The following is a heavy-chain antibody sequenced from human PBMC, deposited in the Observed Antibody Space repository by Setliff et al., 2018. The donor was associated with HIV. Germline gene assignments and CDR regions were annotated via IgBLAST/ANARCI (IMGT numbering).Heavy chain of an antibody. CDR1: GYTFTSYS. D-gene: IGHD3-10*01. CDR3: ARERGPGVLLWFGELSS. Sequence: ASVKVSCKASGYTFTSYSLHWVRQAPGQGLEWMGVINPSGGSTAYAENFQGRVTITRDTSASTAYMELSSLRSEDTAVYYCARERGPGVLLWFGELSSWGQGTLVTVSS. J-gene: IGHJ5*02. CDR2: INPSGGST. V-gene: IGHV1-46*01.